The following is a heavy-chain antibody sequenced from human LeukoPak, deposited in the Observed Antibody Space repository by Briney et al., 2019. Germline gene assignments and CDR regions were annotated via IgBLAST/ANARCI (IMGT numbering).Heavy chain of an antibody. J-gene: IGHJ4*02. Sequence: ASVKVSCKASGYNFINYGISWVRQAPGQGLDWMGWISTYNGNSIYAQKFQGRVTMTTDTSTSTGYMDLRSLTSDDTAVYYCARVARTAVGIRYYFDEWGQGTLASVS. V-gene: IGHV1-18*01. CDR3: ARVARTAVGIRYYFDE. D-gene: IGHD1-14*01. CDR2: ISTYNGNS. CDR1: GYNFINYG.